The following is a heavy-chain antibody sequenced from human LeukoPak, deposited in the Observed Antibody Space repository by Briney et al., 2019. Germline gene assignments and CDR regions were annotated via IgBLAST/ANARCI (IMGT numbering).Heavy chain of an antibody. CDR2: IKQDGSEK. CDR1: GFTFSNYG. Sequence: GGSLRLSCAASGFTFSNYGMHWVRQAPGKGLEWVANIKQDGSEKYYADSEKGRFIISRDNTRNALYLQMSSLRAEDTAIYCCARGYFDYWGQGTLVTVSS. CDR3: ARGYFDY. V-gene: IGHV3-7*03. J-gene: IGHJ4*02.